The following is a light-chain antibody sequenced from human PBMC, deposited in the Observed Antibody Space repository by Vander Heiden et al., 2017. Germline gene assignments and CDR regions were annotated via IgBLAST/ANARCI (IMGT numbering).Light chain of an antibody. Sequence: AIRMTQSPSSLSASTGDRVTITCRASQGISSYLAWYQQKPGKAPKLLIYAASTLQSGVPSRFSGSGSGTDFTLTISCLQSEDFATYYCQQYYPDITFGRGTRLEIK. CDR3: QQYYPDIT. V-gene: IGKV1-8*01. J-gene: IGKJ5*01. CDR1: QGISSY. CDR2: AAS.